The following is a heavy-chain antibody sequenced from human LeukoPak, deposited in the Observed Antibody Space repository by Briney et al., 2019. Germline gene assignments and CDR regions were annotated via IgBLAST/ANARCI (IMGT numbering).Heavy chain of an antibody. J-gene: IGHJ4*02. V-gene: IGHV3-11*04. CDR2: ISYSGSTL. CDR3: TRDAALVPGKNF. Sequence: GGSLRLSCAASGFTFSDYYMSWIRQAPGKGLEWVSYISYSGSTLYYADSVKGRFTMSRDNAKNSVYLQMNSLRSEDTAFYYCTRDAALVPGKNFWGQGTLVTVSS. D-gene: IGHD6-19*01. CDR1: GFTFSDYY.